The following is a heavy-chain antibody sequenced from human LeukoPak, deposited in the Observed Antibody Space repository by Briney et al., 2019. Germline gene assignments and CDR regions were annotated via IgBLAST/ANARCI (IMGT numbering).Heavy chain of an antibody. J-gene: IGHJ5*02. D-gene: IGHD2-2*01. CDR2: IKQDGSEK. CDR3: ARDYRPHHYCSSTSCYAGGGNWFDP. CDR1: GFTFSSYW. Sequence: GGSLRLSCAASGFTFSSYWMSWVRQAPGKGLEWVANIKQDGSEKYYVDSVKGRFTISRDNAKNSLYLQMNSLRAEDTAVYYCARDYRPHHYCSSTSCYAGGGNWFDPWGQGTLVTVSS. V-gene: IGHV3-7*05.